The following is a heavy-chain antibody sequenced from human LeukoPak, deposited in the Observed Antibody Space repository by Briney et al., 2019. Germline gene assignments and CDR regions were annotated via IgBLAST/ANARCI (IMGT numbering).Heavy chain of an antibody. CDR2: IHPNSGGT. J-gene: IGHJ3*02. D-gene: IGHD1-26*01. V-gene: IGHV1-2*02. CDR1: GYTFTGYY. CDR3: ARGGSYLSAFDI. Sequence: ASVKVSFKASGYTFTGYYLHWVRQAPGQGLEWMGWIHPNSGGTNYAQKFQGRVIMTRDTSISTAYLDLSRLRSDDTAVYYCARGGSYLSAFDIWGQGTMVTVSS.